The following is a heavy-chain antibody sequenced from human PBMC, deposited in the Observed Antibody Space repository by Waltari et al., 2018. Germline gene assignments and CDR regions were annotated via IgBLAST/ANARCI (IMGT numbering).Heavy chain of an antibody. V-gene: IGHV4-39*01. J-gene: IGHJ3*01. D-gene: IGHD3-22*01. CDR2: LYYDGRP. CDR1: GVSITSSDYY. CDR3: ARQSHSFYYHTNGYFWHGFDV. Sequence: QVQLQESGPGLAKPSETLSLTCTVSGVSITSSDYYWGWVRQPPGKALEWVGTLYYDGRPHSNPPLRSRVTISLDTSKKELSLILSSVTAADTALFFWARQSHSFYYHTNGYFWHGFDVWGPGAMVTVSS.